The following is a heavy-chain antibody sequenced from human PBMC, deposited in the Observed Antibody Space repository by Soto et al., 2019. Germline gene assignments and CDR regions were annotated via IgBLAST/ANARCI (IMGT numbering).Heavy chain of an antibody. D-gene: IGHD4-17*01. CDR3: AKDRWGDFGDLNLPGY. J-gene: IGHJ4*02. Sequence: QVLLVESGGGVVQPGRSLRISCAVSGFTFSSFGMHWVRQAPGKGLEWVAVISDDGGSKHYADSVKGRFTISRDNSNNTLYLQMDSLGPEDTAVYYCAKDRWGDFGDLNLPGYWGQGTLVTVSS. CDR1: GFTFSSFG. V-gene: IGHV3-30*18. CDR2: ISDDGGSK.